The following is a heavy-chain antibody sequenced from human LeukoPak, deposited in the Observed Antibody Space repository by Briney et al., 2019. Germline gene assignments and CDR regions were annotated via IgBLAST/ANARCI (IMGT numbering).Heavy chain of an antibody. CDR1: GGSFSGYY. D-gene: IGHD6-13*01. V-gene: IGHV4-34*01. CDR2: INHSGST. Sequence: SETLSLTCAVSGGSFSGYYWSWIRQPPGKGLEWIGEINHSGSTNYNPSPNSLVTISVDTSKNQFSLKLSSVTAADTAVYYCARGNRGSSWYAIWGQGTMVTVSS. CDR3: ARGNRGSSWYAI. J-gene: IGHJ3*02.